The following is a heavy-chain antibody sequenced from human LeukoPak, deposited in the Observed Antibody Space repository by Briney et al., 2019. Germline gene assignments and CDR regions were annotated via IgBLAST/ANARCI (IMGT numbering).Heavy chain of an antibody. CDR2: IYDSGST. D-gene: IGHD2-21*01. CDR1: GASISSYY. CDR3: ARHIHYYDW. J-gene: IGHJ4*02. Sequence: PSETLSLTCTVSGASISSYYWSWIRQPPGKGLEWIWYIYDSGSTNYNPSLKSRVTISLDKSKNQFSLKMRSVTAADTAVYYCARHIHYYDWWGQGTLVTVSS. V-gene: IGHV4-59*08.